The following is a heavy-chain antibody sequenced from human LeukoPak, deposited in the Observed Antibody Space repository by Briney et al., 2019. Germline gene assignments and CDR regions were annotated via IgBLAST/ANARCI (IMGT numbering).Heavy chain of an antibody. Sequence: PSETLSLTCTASGGSISSRSYYWGWIRQPPGKGLEWIGSINYSGSTYRNPSLKSRVTILVDTSKNQFSLKLSSVTAADTAVYYCARGAGGYDYWGQGTLVTVSS. D-gene: IGHD3-16*01. CDR3: ARGAGGYDY. V-gene: IGHV4-39*07. CDR1: GGSISSRSYY. J-gene: IGHJ4*02. CDR2: INYSGST.